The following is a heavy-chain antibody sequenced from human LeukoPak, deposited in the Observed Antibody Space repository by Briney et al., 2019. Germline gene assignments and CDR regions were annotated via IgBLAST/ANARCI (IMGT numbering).Heavy chain of an antibody. Sequence: TTSYAHSVNARFTISRHNSKNTLYLQMNSLRAEDTAVYYCARVLREYYYDSSGYFDYWGQGTLVTVSS. J-gene: IGHJ4*02. V-gene: IGHV3-53*01. D-gene: IGHD3-22*01. CDR2: TT. CDR3: ARVLREYYYDSSGYFDY.